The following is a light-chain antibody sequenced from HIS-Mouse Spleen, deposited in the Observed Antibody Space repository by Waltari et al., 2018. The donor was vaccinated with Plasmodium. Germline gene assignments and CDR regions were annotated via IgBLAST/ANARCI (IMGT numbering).Light chain of an antibody. CDR1: SSNIGSNT. CDR2: SNN. V-gene: IGLV1-44*01. J-gene: IGLJ2*01. CDR3: AAWDDSLNGVV. Sequence: GQRVTISCSGSSSNIGSNTVNWYQQLPGTAPKLLIYSNNQRPPGVPDRFSGSKSGTSASLAIRGLQSEDEADYYCAAWDDSLNGVVFGGGTKLTVL.